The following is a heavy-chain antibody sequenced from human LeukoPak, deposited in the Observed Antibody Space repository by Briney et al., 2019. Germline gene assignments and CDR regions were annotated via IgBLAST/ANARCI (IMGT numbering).Heavy chain of an antibody. D-gene: IGHD3-10*01. CDR2: IYYSGIT. CDR3: ARLVRFTMVRGAHFDY. V-gene: IGHV4-39*01. J-gene: IGHJ4*02. Sequence: SETPSLTCTVSGGSISSSSYFWGWIRQPPGKGLEWIGSIYYSGITYYNPSLKNRVTISVDTSKNQFSLKLSSVTAADTAVYYCARLVRFTMVRGAHFDYWGQGTLVTASS. CDR1: GGSISSSSYF.